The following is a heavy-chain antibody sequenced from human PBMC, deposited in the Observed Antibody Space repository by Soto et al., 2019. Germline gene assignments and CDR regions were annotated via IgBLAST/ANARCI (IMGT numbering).Heavy chain of an antibody. D-gene: IGHD3-22*01. CDR3: ARVYYYDSSGYPHGGAFDI. V-gene: IGHV1-69*01. J-gene: IGHJ3*02. CDR1: GGTFSSYA. Sequence: QVQLVQSGAEVKQPGSSVKVSCKASGGTFSSYAISWVRQAPGQGLEWMGGIIPIFGTANYAQKFQGRVTITADESTSTAYMELSSLRSEDTAVYYCARVYYYDSSGYPHGGAFDIWGQGTMVTVSS. CDR2: IIPIFGTA.